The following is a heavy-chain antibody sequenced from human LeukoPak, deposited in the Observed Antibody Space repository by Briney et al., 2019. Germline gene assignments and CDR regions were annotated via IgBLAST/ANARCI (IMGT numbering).Heavy chain of an antibody. Sequence: GGSLRLSCAASGFTYSSYAMSWVRQAPGKGLEWVSGTSGSGGSTYYAGSVKGRFTISRDNSKNTLYLQMNSLRVEDTAVYYCAKNGGSQCYSHLDSWGQGTLVTVSS. CDR2: TSGSGGST. J-gene: IGHJ4*02. CDR1: GFTYSSYA. D-gene: IGHD2-15*01. V-gene: IGHV3-23*01. CDR3: AKNGGSQCYSHLDS.